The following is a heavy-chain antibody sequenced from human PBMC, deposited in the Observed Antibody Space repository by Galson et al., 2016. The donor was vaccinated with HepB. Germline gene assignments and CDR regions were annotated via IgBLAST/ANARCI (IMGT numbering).Heavy chain of an antibody. J-gene: IGHJ2*01. CDR1: GFDFNEYG. CDR3: AKGVACGGDTCYSFYSQWFFDV. D-gene: IGHD2-15*01. Sequence: SLRLSCAVSGFDFNEYGMHWIRQAPGKGLEWVAFISYDDNKKYFADSVKGRFTISRDSSRNTLSLQLASLRAEDTAVYFCAKGVACGGDTCYSFYSQWFFDVWGHGTLVTVSS. V-gene: IGHV3-30*18. CDR2: ISYDDNKK.